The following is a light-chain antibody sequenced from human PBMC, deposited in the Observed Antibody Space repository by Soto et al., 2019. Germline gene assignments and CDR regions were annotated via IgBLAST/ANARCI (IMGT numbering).Light chain of an antibody. V-gene: IGLV2-14*01. CDR2: EVS. Sequence: QSALTQPASVSGSPGQSISISCTGTSSDVGGYNYVSWYLQHPGKAPKLMISEVSNRPSGVSTRFSGSKSGNTASLAISGLQADDEADYYCSSYTSAGTIVFGTGTKVTGL. CDR3: SSYTSAGTIV. J-gene: IGLJ1*01. CDR1: SSDVGGYNY.